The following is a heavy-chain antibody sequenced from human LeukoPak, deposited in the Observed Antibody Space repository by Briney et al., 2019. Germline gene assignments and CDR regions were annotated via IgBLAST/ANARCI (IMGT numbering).Heavy chain of an antibody. D-gene: IGHD6-13*01. CDR3: ASSRYINNWGI. V-gene: IGHV3-74*01. J-gene: IGHJ3*02. Sequence: GGSLRLSCAASGFTFSNYGMNWVRQAPGKGLVWVSRINSDGSSTTYADSVKGRFTISRDNAKNTLYLQMNSLRADDTAVYYCASSRYINNWGIWGQGTMVTVSS. CDR1: GFTFSNYG. CDR2: INSDGSST.